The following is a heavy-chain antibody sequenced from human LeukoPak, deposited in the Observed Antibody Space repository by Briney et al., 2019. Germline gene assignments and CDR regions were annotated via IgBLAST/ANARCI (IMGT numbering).Heavy chain of an antibody. CDR2: IYYNGST. V-gene: IGHV4-59*08. Sequence: SETLSLTCTVSGGSISSYYWSWIRQPPGKGLEWIGYIYYNGSTNYNPSLKSRVTISVDTSKNQFSLKLSSVTAADTAVYYCARRSITMIVGFDIWGQGTMVTVSS. J-gene: IGHJ3*02. CDR3: ARRSITMIVGFDI. CDR1: GGSISSYY. D-gene: IGHD3-22*01.